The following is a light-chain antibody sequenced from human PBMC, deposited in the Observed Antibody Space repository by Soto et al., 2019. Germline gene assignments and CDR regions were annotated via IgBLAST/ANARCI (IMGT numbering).Light chain of an antibody. J-gene: IGLJ1*01. CDR3: QAWDSSTLYV. CDR1: KLGDKY. CDR2: QDS. Sequence: SYELTQPPSVSVSPGQTASITCSGDKLGDKYACWYQQKPGQSPVLVIYQDSKRPSGIPERFSGSNSGNTATLTISGTQAMDEADYYCQAWDSSTLYVFGTGNKLTVL. V-gene: IGLV3-1*01.